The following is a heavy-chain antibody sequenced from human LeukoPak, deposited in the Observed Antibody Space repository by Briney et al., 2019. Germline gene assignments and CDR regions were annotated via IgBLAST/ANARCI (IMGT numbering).Heavy chain of an antibody. CDR1: GFTFSNYW. CDR2: INSDGSTT. CDR3: AKGGSMVDWLGGY. V-gene: IGHV3-74*01. J-gene: IGHJ4*02. Sequence: GGSLRLSCAASGFTFSNYWMHWVRQAPGKGLVWVSRINSDGSTTSYADSVKGRFTISRDNAKNTLYLQMNSLRAEDTAVYYCAKGGSMVDWLGGYWGQGTLVTVSS. D-gene: IGHD3-10*01.